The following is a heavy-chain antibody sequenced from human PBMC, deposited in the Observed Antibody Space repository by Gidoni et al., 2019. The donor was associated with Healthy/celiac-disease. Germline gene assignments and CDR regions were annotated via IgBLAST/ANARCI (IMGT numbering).Heavy chain of an antibody. J-gene: IGHJ4*02. D-gene: IGHD6-19*01. V-gene: IGHV3-30*03. Sequence: QVQLVESGGGVVQPGRSLRLYCAASGFTFSSYGMHWVRQAPGKGLEWVAVISYDGSNKYYADSVKGRFTISRDNSKNTLYLQMNSLRAEDTAVYYCASPKYSSGWSFDYWGQGTLVTVSS. CDR3: ASPKYSSGWSFDY. CDR2: ISYDGSNK. CDR1: GFTFSSYG.